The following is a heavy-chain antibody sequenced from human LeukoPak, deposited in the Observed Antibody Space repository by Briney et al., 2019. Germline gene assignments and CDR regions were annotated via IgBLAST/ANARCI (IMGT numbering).Heavy chain of an antibody. D-gene: IGHD1-1*01. CDR2: INPSGGST. J-gene: IGHJ5*02. Sequence: ASVKVSCKASGYTFTSYYMHWVRQAPGQGLEWMGIINPSGGSTSYAQKFQGRVTMTRGTSTSTVYMELSSLRSEDTAVYYCARANWNDAYWFDPWGQGTLVTVSS. CDR3: ARANWNDAYWFDP. V-gene: IGHV1-46*01. CDR1: GYTFTSYY.